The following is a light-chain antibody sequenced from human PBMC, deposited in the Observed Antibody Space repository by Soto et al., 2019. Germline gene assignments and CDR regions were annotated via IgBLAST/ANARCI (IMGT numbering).Light chain of an antibody. CDR2: DAS. CDR1: QDINRY. V-gene: IGKV1-33*01. J-gene: IGKJ2*01. CDR3: QQYNSYSYT. Sequence: DIQLTQSPSSLSASVGDRVTITCQASQDINRYLNWYQQKPGKAPKLLIYDASNLQRGVPSRFSGSGSETTFALIISSLQPEDIATYYCQQYNSYSYTFGQGTKLEIK.